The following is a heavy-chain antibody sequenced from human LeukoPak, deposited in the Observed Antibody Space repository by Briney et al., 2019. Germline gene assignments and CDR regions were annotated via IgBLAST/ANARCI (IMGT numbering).Heavy chain of an antibody. J-gene: IGHJ3*02. CDR1: GFTFSSYE. Sequence: GGSLRLSCAASGFTFSSYEMNWVRQAPGKGLEWVSYISSSGSTIYYADSVKGRFTFSIDNSKNTLYLQMNSLRAEDTAVYYCARQLEVWSDAFDIWGQGTMVTVSS. V-gene: IGHV3-48*03. D-gene: IGHD3-16*01. CDR3: ARQLEVWSDAFDI. CDR2: ISSSGSTI.